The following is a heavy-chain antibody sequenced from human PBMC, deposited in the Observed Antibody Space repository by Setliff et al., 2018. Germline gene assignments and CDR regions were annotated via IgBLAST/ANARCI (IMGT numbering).Heavy chain of an antibody. V-gene: IGHV5-10-1*01. D-gene: IGHD1-1*01. Sequence: GESLKISCKASGYSFSNFWINWVRQLPGKGLEWMGRIEPTDSYTNYSPSFQGHVTISIDKSITTAYLHWSSLKASDTAMYYCTRHRGRPSSGTCFDYWGQGTPVTVSS. CDR1: GYSFSNFW. J-gene: IGHJ4*02. CDR2: IEPTDSYT. CDR3: TRHRGRPSSGTCFDY.